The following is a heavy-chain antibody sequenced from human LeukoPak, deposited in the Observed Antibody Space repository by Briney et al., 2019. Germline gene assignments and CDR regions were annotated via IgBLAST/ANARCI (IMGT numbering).Heavy chain of an antibody. J-gene: IGHJ4*02. CDR2: ISSSSSTI. Sequence: PGGSLRLSCAASGFTFSSYSMNWVRQAPGKGLEWVSYISSSSSTIYYADSVKGRFTISRDNAMNSVYLQMNSLRAEDTAVYYCARATTYDILTGFSDYWGQGTLVTVSS. D-gene: IGHD3-9*01. CDR1: GFTFSSYS. CDR3: ARATTYDILTGFSDY. V-gene: IGHV3-48*01.